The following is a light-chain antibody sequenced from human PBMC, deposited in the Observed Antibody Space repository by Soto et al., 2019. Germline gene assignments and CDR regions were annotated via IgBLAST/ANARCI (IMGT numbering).Light chain of an antibody. Sequence: QSALTQPASVSGSPGQSITISCTGISSDVGSYNLVSWYQQHPGKAPKLIIYEGTKRPSGVSNRFSGSKSGNTASLTISGLQAEDEADYSCCSYAGRSTYYVFGTGTKVTVL. CDR3: CSYAGRSTYYV. V-gene: IGLV2-23*01. CDR2: EGT. CDR1: SSDVGSYNL. J-gene: IGLJ1*01.